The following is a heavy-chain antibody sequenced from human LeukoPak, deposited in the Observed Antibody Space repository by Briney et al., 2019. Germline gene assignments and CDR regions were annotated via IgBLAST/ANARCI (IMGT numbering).Heavy chain of an antibody. CDR2: IRYDGSNK. V-gene: IGHV3-30*02. D-gene: IGHD3-10*01. CDR3: ARSELWFGEYNWFDP. Sequence: PGGSLRLSCAASGFTFSSYGMHWVRQAPGKGLEWVAFIRYDGSNKYYADSVKGRFTISRDNSKNTLYLQMNSLRAEDTAVYYCARSELWFGEYNWFDPWGQGTLVTVSS. J-gene: IGHJ5*02. CDR1: GFTFSSYG.